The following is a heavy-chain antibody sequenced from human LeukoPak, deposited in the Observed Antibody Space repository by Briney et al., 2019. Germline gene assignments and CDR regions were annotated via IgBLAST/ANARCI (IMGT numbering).Heavy chain of an antibody. CDR1: GYTFSMYN. Sequence: ASVKVSCKASGYTFSMYNMHWVRQAPGQGLEWMGIINPSGGTSYAQKLQGRITMTRDTSTSTLYMELSSLRSEDRAVYYCARGLYCSSTSCYDYYYMDVWGKGTTVTVSS. V-gene: IGHV1-46*01. D-gene: IGHD2-2*01. CDR3: ARGLYCSSTSCYDYYYMDV. J-gene: IGHJ6*03. CDR2: INPSGGT.